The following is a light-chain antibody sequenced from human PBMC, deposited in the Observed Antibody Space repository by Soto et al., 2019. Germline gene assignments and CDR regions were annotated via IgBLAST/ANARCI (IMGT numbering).Light chain of an antibody. V-gene: IGKV1-16*02. CDR3: HPYKSYPIT. Sequence: DIQMTQSPSSLSASVGDRVTITCRASQGFSKDLAWIQQKPWKAPKALIYSASRLQSGVPSKFSGSGSGTDFTLSICSLQPEDSATYYCHPYKSYPITFGQGTRLEIK. CDR1: QGFSKD. J-gene: IGKJ5*01. CDR2: SAS.